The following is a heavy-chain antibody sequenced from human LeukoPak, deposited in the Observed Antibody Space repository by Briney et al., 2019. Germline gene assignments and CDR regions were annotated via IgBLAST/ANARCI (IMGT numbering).Heavy chain of an antibody. J-gene: IGHJ4*02. CDR1: GYTFTGYY. CDR2: INPNSGGT. Sequence: ASVKVSCKASGYTFTGYYTHWVRQAPGQGLEWMGWINPNSGGTNYAQKFQGRVTMTRDTSISTAYMELSRLRSDDTAVYYCARMEIFGVVSTFDYWGQGTLVTVSS. CDR3: ARMEIFGVVSTFDY. V-gene: IGHV1-2*02. D-gene: IGHD3-3*01.